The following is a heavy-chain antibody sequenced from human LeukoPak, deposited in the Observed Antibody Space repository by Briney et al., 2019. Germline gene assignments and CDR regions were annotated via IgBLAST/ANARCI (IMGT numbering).Heavy chain of an antibody. CDR3: STGRDLDH. J-gene: IGHJ4*02. V-gene: IGHV3-23*01. CDR1: GFAFSTYS. D-gene: IGHD1-1*01. CDR2: ISGSGGST. Sequence: GGSLRLSCAASGFAFSTYSMSWVRQLPGKGLEWVSVISGSGGSTYYADPVKGRFTISRDNSKNTLHLQMNSLRAEDTAVYYCSTGRDLDHWGQGTLVTVSS.